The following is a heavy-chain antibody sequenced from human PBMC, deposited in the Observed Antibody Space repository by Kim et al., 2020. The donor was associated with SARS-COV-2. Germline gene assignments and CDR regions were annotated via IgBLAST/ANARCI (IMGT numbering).Heavy chain of an antibody. CDR3: TTGGNYFDY. D-gene: IGHD3-16*01. J-gene: IGHJ4*02. Sequence: GTTDYAAPVKGRFTISRDDSKNTLYLQMNSLKTEDTAVYYCTTGGNYFDYWGQGTLVTVSS. V-gene: IGHV3-15*01. CDR2: GTT.